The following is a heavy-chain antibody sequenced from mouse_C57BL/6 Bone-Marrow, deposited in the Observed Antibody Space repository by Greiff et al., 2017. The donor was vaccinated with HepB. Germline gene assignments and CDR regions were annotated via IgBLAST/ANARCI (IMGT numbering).Heavy chain of an antibody. J-gene: IGHJ3*01. V-gene: IGHV1-82*01. CDR1: GYAFSSSW. Sequence: VKLMESGPELVKPGASVKISCKASGYAFSSSWMNWVKQRPGKGLEWIGRIYPGDGDTNYNGKFKGKATLTADKSSSTAYMQLSSLTSEDSAVYFCASCGEAMVTRGFAYWGQGTLVTVSA. CDR2: IYPGDGDT. D-gene: IGHD2-2*01. CDR3: ASCGEAMVTRGFAY.